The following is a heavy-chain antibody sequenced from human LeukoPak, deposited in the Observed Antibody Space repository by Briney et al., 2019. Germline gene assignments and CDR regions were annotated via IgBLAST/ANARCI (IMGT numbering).Heavy chain of an antibody. J-gene: IGHJ4*02. V-gene: IGHV3-23*01. Sequence: GGSLRLSCAASGFTFSSYAMTWVRQAPGKGLEWVSAISGNGGNPYYADSVKGRFTISRDNSKNTLYLQMNSLRAEDTAVYYCAKGDTAPYSSSWYYFDYWGQGTLVTVSS. CDR3: AKGDTAPYSSSWYYFDY. D-gene: IGHD6-13*01. CDR2: ISGNGGNP. CDR1: GFTFSSYA.